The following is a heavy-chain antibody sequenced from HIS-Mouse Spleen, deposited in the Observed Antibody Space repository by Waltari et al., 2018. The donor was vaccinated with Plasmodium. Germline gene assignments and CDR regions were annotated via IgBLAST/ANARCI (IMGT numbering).Heavy chain of an antibody. CDR1: GSTFPTHL. CDR2: ISAYNGNT. V-gene: IGHV1-18*01. CDR3: ARSLGDDY. D-gene: IGHD3-16*01. J-gene: IGHJ4*02. Sequence: QAQLVQSGAEVKKPGSSVKVSCKDSGSTFPTHLLSWVRPAPGQGLEWMGWISAYNGNTNYAQKLQGRVTMTTDTSTSTAYMELRSLRSDDTAVYYCARSLGDDYWGQGTLVTVSS.